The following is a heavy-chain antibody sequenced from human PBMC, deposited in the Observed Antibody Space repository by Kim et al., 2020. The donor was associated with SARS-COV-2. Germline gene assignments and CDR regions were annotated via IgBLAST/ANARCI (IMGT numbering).Heavy chain of an antibody. D-gene: IGHD3-9*01. CDR2: ISLDEI. CDR3: ARDFDWALDL. V-gene: IGHV3-48*02. Sequence: GGSLRLSCVASGFALSNYNMNWVRQAPGKGLEWLAYISLDEIHYADSVKGRLTGSRDNAKNALYLQMNSLREGDTGVYFCARDFDWALDLWGQGTLVTVSS. J-gene: IGHJ5*02. CDR1: GFALSNYN.